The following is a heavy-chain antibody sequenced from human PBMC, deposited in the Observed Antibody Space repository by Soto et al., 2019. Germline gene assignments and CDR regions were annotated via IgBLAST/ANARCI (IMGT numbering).Heavy chain of an antibody. Sequence: QVQLQESGPGLVKPSETLSLTCTVAGGSISSYYWTWIRQPPGKGLEWIGYIYYVGITNYNPSLKSRVAISLDTSKNQCSLKLSSVTAADTAIYYCARLPCADYGDIFDPWGQGTLGTVSS. CDR1: GGSISSYY. J-gene: IGHJ5*02. V-gene: IGHV4-59*01. D-gene: IGHD4-17*01. CDR2: IYYVGIT. CDR3: ARLPCADYGDIFDP.